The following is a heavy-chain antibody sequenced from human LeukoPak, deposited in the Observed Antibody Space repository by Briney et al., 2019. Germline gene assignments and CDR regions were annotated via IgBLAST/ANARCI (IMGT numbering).Heavy chain of an antibody. CDR1: GFTLHRTY. D-gene: IGHD2-2*01. J-gene: IGHJ4*02. CDR2: LYSSGST. V-gene: IGHV3-66*03. CDR3: AIGYHGDY. Sequence: GGSLSLSCAASGFTLHRTYMIWVRQAPGRGGQWVSVLYSSGSTYYTDSVKGRFTISRDNSKNTLYLQMNSLRVEDTAVYYCAIGYHGDYWGQGTLVTVSS.